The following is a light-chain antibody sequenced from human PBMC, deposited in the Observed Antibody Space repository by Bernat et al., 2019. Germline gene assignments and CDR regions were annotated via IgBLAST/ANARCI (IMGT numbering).Light chain of an antibody. CDR3: QQYAGSSPT. CDR1: QNVNGGY. CDR2: HTS. Sequence: EVVLTQSPGTLSLSPGERLTLSCRASQNVNGGYVAWYQQKPGQSPRLLMYHTSTRATGIPDRFIGSGSGTDFTLTISRLEPEDFAVYHCQQYAGSSPTFGQGTKVEIK. J-gene: IGKJ1*01. V-gene: IGKV3-20*01.